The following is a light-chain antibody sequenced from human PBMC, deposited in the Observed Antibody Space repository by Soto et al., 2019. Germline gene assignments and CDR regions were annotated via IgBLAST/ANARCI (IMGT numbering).Light chain of an antibody. CDR3: SSYTSSSTPHVI. CDR1: SSDVGGYNY. Sequence: QSALTQPASVSGSPGQSITISCTGTSSDVGGYNYVSWYQQHPGKAPKLMIYEVSNRPSGVSNRFSGSQSGNTASLTISGLQAEDEADYYCSSYTSSSTPHVIFAGGTQLTVL. J-gene: IGLJ2*01. V-gene: IGLV2-14*01. CDR2: EVS.